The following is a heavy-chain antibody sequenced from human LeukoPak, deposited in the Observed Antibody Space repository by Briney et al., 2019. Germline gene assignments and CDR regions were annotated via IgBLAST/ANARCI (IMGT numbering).Heavy chain of an antibody. Sequence: GRSLRLSCAASGFTFSSYGMHWVRQAPGKGLEWVAFIRYDGSNEYYADSVKGRFTVSRDNSKNMLYMQMNSLRAEDTAVYYCAKDSTPYGSGTIDPWGQGTLVSVSS. J-gene: IGHJ5*02. V-gene: IGHV3-30*02. D-gene: IGHD3-10*01. CDR2: IRYDGSNE. CDR1: GFTFSSYG. CDR3: AKDSTPYGSGTIDP.